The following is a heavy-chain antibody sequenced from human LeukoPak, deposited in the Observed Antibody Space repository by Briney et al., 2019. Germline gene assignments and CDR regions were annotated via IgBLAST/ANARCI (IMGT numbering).Heavy chain of an antibody. CDR1: GYTFTTYA. V-gene: IGHV7-4-1*02. Sequence: ASVKVSCKASGYTFTTYAMNWVRQAPGQGLEWMGWINTNTGNPTYAQGFTGRFVFSLDTSVSTAYLQISSLKAEDTAVYYCARIYSGHYSSIWYIGFDIWGQGTMVTVSS. J-gene: IGHJ3*02. D-gene: IGHD6-13*01. CDR2: INTNTGNP. CDR3: ARIYSGHYSSIWYIGFDI.